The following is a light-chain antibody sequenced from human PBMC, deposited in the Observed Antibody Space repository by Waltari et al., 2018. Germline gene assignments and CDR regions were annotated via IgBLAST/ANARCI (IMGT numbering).Light chain of an antibody. J-gene: IGKJ4*01. CDR1: QDISNY. CDR2: DAS. Sequence: DIQMTQSPSSLSASVGDRVTITCQASQDISNYLNWYQQKPGKAPKLLIDDASNLETGVPSRFSGSGSGTDFTFTISSLQPEDSATDYCQPYANPPLPFVGGTKVEIK. CDR3: QPYANPPLP. V-gene: IGKV1-33*01.